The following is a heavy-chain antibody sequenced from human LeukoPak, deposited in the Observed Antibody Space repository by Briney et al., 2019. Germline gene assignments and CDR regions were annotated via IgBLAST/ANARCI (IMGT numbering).Heavy chain of an antibody. J-gene: IGHJ4*02. CDR3: ARERGGSGWYEYYFDY. CDR2: INPSGGST. Sequence: ASVNVSCKASRYTFTSYYMHWLRQAPGQELEWMGIINPSGGSTIYAQKFQGRVTMTRDTSTSTVYKELSSLRSEDTAVYYCARERGGSGWYEYYFDYWGQGTLVTVSS. V-gene: IGHV1-46*01. D-gene: IGHD6-19*01. CDR1: RYTFTSYY.